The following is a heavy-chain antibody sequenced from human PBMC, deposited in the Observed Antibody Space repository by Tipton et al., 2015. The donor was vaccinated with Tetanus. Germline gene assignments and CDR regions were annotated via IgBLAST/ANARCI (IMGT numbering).Heavy chain of an antibody. V-gene: IGHV1-46*01. CDR1: GYTFTSYY. J-gene: IGHJ4*02. D-gene: IGHD1-7*01. CDR3: ARGHSPLYNWNFGYFDF. Sequence: QLVQSGPEVKKPGASVEVSCKASGYTFTSYYMHWVRQAPGQGLEWMGIINPSGGSTSYAQKFQGRVTMTRDTSTSTVYMELSSLTSDDTAVYFCARGHSPLYNWNFGYFDFWGQGTLVTVSS. CDR2: INPSGGST.